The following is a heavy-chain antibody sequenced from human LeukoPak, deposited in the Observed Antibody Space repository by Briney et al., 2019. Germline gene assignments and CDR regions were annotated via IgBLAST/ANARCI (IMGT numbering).Heavy chain of an antibody. CDR2: IYYSGRT. V-gene: IGHV4-39*02. D-gene: IGHD2-8*01. CDR3: ARELKGYIPTGYFDS. Sequence: SETLSLTCTVSGGSISSSNYYWDWIRQPPGKGLEWIGTIYYSGRTYYNPSLQSRVIISLDTSKNHFSLKLSSVTAADTAAYYCARELKGYIPTGYFDSWGQGTLVTVSS. CDR1: GGSISSSNYY. J-gene: IGHJ4*02.